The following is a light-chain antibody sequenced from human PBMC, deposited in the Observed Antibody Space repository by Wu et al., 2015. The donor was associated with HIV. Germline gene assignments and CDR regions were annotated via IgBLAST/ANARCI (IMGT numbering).Light chain of an antibody. Sequence: EIVLTQSPGTLSLSPGERATLSCRASQSVSSRHLAWYQQKPGQPPRLLIYVASSRATGIPDRFSGSGSGTDFTLTISRLEPEDFAVYYCQQYGNSPLYSFGQGTKLEIK. CDR1: QSVSSRH. V-gene: IGKV3-20*01. CDR3: QQYGNSPLYS. CDR2: VAS. J-gene: IGKJ2*03.